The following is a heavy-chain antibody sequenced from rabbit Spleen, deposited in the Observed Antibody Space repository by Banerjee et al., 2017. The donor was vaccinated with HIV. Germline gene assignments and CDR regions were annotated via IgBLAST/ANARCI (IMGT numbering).Heavy chain of an antibody. J-gene: IGHJ4*01. CDR3: ARDPYSYDDYGDYPFTL. Sequence: QEHLVESGGGLVQPGGSLKLSCKASGFDFSNYGVSCVRQTPGKGLEWIGYIDPIFGTTNYASWVNGRFTISSHNAQNTLYLQLNSLTAADTATYFCARDPYSYDDYGDYPFTLWGPGTLVTAS. V-gene: IGHV1S47*01. CDR2: IDPIFGTT. D-gene: IGHD2-1*01. CDR1: GFDFSNYG.